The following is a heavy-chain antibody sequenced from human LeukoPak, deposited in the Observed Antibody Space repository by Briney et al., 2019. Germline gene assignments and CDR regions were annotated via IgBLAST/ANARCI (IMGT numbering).Heavy chain of an antibody. V-gene: IGHV4-4*07. J-gene: IGHJ3*02. D-gene: IGHD6-13*01. CDR1: GGSISSYY. CDR2: IYISGST. CDR3: ARDLYSSSSGDAFDI. Sequence: SETLSLTCTVSGGSISSYYWSWIRQPAGKGLEWIGRIYISGSTNYNPSLKSRVTMSVDTSKNQFSLKLSSVTAADTAVYYCARDLYSSSSGDAFDIWGQGTMVTVSS.